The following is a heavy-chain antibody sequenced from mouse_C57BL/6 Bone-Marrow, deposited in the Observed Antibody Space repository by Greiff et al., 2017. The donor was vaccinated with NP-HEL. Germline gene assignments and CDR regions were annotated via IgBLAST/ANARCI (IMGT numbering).Heavy chain of an antibody. CDR2: ISDGGSYT. CDR3: ARYSNWASWFAY. Sequence: DVMLVESGGGLVKPGGSLKLSCAASGFTFSSYAMSWVRQTPEKRLEWVATISDGGSYTYYPDNVKGRFTISRDNAKNNLYLQMSHLKSEDTAMYYCARYSNWASWFAYWGQGTLVTVSA. CDR1: GFTFSSYA. D-gene: IGHD2-5*01. V-gene: IGHV5-4*03. J-gene: IGHJ3*01.